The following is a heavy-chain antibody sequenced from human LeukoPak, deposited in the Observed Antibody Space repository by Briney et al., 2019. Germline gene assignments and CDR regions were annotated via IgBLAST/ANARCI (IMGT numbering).Heavy chain of an antibody. CDR2: IWGPDDKT. J-gene: IGHJ5*02. CDR1: GFTFSNYA. Sequence: PGGSLGLPCVAPGFTFSNYAMPGFRQAPGKGLELVSGIWGPDDKTAYGDAVKGRFTISRDNSKNTLYLQMNSLRADDTAVYYCAKTQGYYDAWGQGALVTVSS. CDR3: AKTQGYYDA. V-gene: IGHV3-23*01. D-gene: IGHD2-15*01.